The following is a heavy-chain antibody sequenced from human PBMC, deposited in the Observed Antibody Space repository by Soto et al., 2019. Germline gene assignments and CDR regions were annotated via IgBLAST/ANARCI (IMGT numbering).Heavy chain of an antibody. CDR3: AGESVAGPGQFDY. D-gene: IGHD6-19*01. V-gene: IGHV4-4*02. J-gene: IGHJ4*02. CDR1: GGSINSNNW. CDR2: IYHGEST. Sequence: QVQLQESGPGLVKPSGTLSLTCAVSGGSINSNNWWSWVRQPPGKALEWIGKIYHGESTNYNPSLKSRVTMSVDKSENQFSLRLSSVTAADTAVYYCAGESVAGPGQFDYWGQGTLVTVSS.